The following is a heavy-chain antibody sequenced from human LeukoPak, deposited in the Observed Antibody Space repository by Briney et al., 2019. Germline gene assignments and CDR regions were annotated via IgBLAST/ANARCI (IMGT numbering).Heavy chain of an antibody. J-gene: IGHJ1*01. V-gene: IGHV4-4*07. CDR2: IYTSGST. Sequence: PSETLSLTCTVSGGSISGYYWNWIRQPAGKGLEWIGRIYTSGSTNYNPSLKSRVSMSVDTSKNQFSLKLFSVTAADTAVYYCARAGIAAAGTIRGVKYFQHWGQGTLVTVSS. D-gene: IGHD6-13*01. CDR1: GGSISGYY. CDR3: ARAGIAAAGTIRGVKYFQH.